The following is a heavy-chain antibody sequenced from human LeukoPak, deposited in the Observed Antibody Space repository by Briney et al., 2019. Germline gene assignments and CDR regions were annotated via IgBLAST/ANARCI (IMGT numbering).Heavy chain of an antibody. J-gene: IGHJ4*02. CDR2: TYPRGTN. D-gene: IGHD3-16*02. CDR1: GGSISGYY. CDR3: ARGLTLYDYVWGSYRYFFDY. V-gene: IGHV4-4*09. Sequence: ESSETLSLTCTVSGGSISGYYWIWIRQPPGKGLEWIGYTYPRGTNKYNPSLKSRVTISVDTSKNQFSLKLSSVTAADMAVYYGARGLTLYDYVWGSYRYFFDYWGQGTLVTVSS.